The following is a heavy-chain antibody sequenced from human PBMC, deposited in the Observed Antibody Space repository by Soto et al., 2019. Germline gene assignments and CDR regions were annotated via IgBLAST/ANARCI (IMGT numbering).Heavy chain of an antibody. CDR2: INPTGGGRT. CDR1: GYDVTRYY. CDR3: ARHSYYGSGSYYSYYYYYGMDV. J-gene: IGHJ6*02. D-gene: IGHD3-10*01. V-gene: IGHV1-46*01. Sequence: GASGKVSCKSSGYDVTRYYIHWVRRVPGQGLECMGIINPTGGGRTKYAQKFQGRVTVTSDRSTSTVYMELTSLRSDDTAMYYCARHSYYGSGSYYSYYYYYGMDVWGQGTTVTVSS.